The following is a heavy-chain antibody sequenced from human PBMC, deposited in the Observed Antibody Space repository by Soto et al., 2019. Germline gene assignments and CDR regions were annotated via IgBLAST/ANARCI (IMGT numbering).Heavy chain of an antibody. D-gene: IGHD2-2*02. Sequence: QVQLVQSGAEVKKPGSSVKVSCKASGGTFSSYAISWVRQAPGQGLEWMGGIIPIFGTANYAQKFQGRVTITADESTSTAYMELSSLRSEDTAVYYCARADIVVGPAAIHYYGMDVWGQGTTVTVSS. CDR3: ARADIVVGPAAIHYYGMDV. V-gene: IGHV1-69*01. CDR2: IIPIFGTA. J-gene: IGHJ6*02. CDR1: GGTFSSYA.